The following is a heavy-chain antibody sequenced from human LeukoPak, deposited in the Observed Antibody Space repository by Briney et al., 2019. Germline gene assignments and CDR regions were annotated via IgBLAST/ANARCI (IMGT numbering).Heavy chain of an antibody. CDR3: ARLTKGEQWLAYYFDY. CDR1: GGSISGFV. J-gene: IGHJ4*02. D-gene: IGHD6-19*01. CDR2: IYDTGTPT. V-gene: IGHV4-59*08. Sequence: KTSDTLSLTCTVSGGSISGFVWSWIRQPPGEGLDYIGFIYDTGTPTNYNPLLKSRVTLSVDTSKNQFSLKMNSVTAADTAVYYCARLTKGEQWLAYYFDYWGQGALVTVSS.